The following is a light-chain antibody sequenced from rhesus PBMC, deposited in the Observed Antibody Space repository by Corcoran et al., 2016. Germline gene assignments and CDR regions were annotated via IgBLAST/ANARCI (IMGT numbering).Light chain of an antibody. CDR1: QSVSSY. V-gene: IGKV3S9*01. Sequence: EIVMTQSPATLSLSPGERATLSCRASQSVSSYVAWYQQKPEQAPRLLNYGASSRATGLPDRFSGSGSGTYFTLIISSLEPEDVGVYYCQQYNNWNSFGQGPKVEIK. CDR2: GAS. J-gene: IGKJ2*01. CDR3: QQYNNWNS.